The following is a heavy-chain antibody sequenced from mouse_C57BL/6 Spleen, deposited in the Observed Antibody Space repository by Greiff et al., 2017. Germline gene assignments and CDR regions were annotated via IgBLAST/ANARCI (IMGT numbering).Heavy chain of an antibody. V-gene: IGHV1-39*01. D-gene: IGHD1-1*01. J-gene: IGHJ4*01. CDR1: GYSFTDYN. CDR2: INPNYGTT. CDR3: ASLLRYAMDY. Sequence: VQLKQSGPELVKPGASVKISCKASGYSFTDYNMNWVKQSNGKSLEWIGVINPNYGTTSYNQKFKGKVTLTVDQASSTAYMQLNSLTSEDSAVYCCASLLRYAMDYWGQGTSVTVSS.